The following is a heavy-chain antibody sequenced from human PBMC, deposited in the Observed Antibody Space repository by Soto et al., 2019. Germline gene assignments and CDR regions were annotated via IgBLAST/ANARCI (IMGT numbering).Heavy chain of an antibody. CDR2: INPNSGGT. CDR1: GYTFTGYY. CDR3: AREGAYYDILTGYYPTPFDP. J-gene: IGHJ5*02. D-gene: IGHD3-9*01. V-gene: IGHV1-2*02. Sequence: AASVKVSCKASGYTFTGYYMHWVRQAPGQGLEWMGWINPNSGGTNYAQKFQGRVTMTRDTSISTAYMELSRLRSDDTAVYYCAREGAYYDILTGYYPTPFDPWGQGTPVTAPQ.